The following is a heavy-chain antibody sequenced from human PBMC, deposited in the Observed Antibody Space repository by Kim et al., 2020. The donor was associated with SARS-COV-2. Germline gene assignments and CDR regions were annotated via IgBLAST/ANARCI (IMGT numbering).Heavy chain of an antibody. D-gene: IGHD6-13*01. CDR1: GFSFSSYA. V-gene: IGHV3-33*06. J-gene: IGHJ4*02. Sequence: GGSLRLSCAASGFSFSSYAMHWVRQAPGKGLEWVAVIWFDGTNENYADSVRGRFTISRDNSKNTLYLQMNSLRAEDTAVFYCAKALSSGWYEGFDYWGQGTLVTVSS. CDR2: IWFDGTNE. CDR3: AKALSSGWYEGFDY.